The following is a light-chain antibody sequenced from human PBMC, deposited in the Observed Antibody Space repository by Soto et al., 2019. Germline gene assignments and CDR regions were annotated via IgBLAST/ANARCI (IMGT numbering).Light chain of an antibody. CDR3: QQYCNSPLT. CDR1: QSVRSDY. CDR2: GVS. J-gene: IGKJ4*01. V-gene: IGKV3-20*01. Sequence: EIVLMQSPGTLSLSPGEGATLSCGASQSVRSDYFAWYQQKPGQAPRVIIFGVSTRATGIPDRFSGSGSGTDFTLTISRLEPEDFALYYWQQYCNSPLTFGGGTKVDIK.